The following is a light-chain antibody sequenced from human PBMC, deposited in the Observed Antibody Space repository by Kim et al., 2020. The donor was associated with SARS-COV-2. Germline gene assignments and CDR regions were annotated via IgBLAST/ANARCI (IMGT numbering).Light chain of an antibody. J-gene: IGKJ1*01. CDR2: DAS. CDR1: QSISSW. CDR3: QQYNSYSWT. V-gene: IGKV1-5*01. Sequence: SSVGDRVTITCRASQSISSWLAWYQQKPGKAPKLLIYDASSLESGVPARFSGSGSGTEFTLTISSLQPDDFATYYCQQYNSYSWTFGQGTKVEIK.